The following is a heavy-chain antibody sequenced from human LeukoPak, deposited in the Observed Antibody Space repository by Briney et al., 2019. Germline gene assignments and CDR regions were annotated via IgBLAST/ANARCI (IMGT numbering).Heavy chain of an antibody. V-gene: IGHV4-4*07. J-gene: IGHJ5*02. CDR2: IYSSVST. Sequence: SGTLSLTCIVSRGSIIPFYWNWIRQPAGKGLEWIGRIYSSVSTKYNPSLKSRVTLSLDTSKNQFSLKLSSVPAADTPVYYCAKDYYDSSEGWFDPWGQGTLVTVSS. CDR1: RGSIIPFY. CDR3: AKDYYDSSEGWFDP. D-gene: IGHD3-22*01.